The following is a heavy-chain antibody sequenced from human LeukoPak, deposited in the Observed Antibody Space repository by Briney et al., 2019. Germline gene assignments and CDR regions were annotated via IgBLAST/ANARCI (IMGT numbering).Heavy chain of an antibody. D-gene: IGHD6-13*01. CDR3: ARWDISAADIDY. CDR2: IRFDESHV. J-gene: IGHJ4*02. V-gene: IGHV3-33*01. CDR1: GFTFSSYG. Sequence: PGRSLRLSCAASGFTFSSYGMHWVRQSPGKGLEWVAVIRFDESHVYYGDSVKGRFTISRDNSKKTLFLQMDSLRAEDTAVYYCARWDISAADIDYWGQGTLVTVSA.